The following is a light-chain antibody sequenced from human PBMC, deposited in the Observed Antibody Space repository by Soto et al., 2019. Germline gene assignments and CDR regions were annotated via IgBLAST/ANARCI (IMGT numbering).Light chain of an antibody. Sequence: QSVLTQPPSVSGAPGQRVTIFCTGSNSNIGAGYDVHWYQQLPGTAPKLLIFGSINRPSGVPDRFSGSKSGTSASLAITGLQAEDEAEYYCQSYDTGLIGWVFGGGTKLTVL. CDR2: GSI. J-gene: IGLJ3*02. CDR3: QSYDTGLIGWV. CDR1: NSNIGAGYD. V-gene: IGLV1-40*01.